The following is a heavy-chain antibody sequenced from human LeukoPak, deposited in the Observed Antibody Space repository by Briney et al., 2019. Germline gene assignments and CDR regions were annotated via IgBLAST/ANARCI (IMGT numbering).Heavy chain of an antibody. Sequence: NTSETLSLTCTVSGGSISSSSYYWGRIRQPPGKGLEWIGSIYYSGSTYYNPSLKSRVTISVDTSKNQFSLKLSSVTAADTAVYYCAREGVGYSYGYGLADFDSPRHLFDYWGQGTLVTVSS. J-gene: IGHJ4*02. D-gene: IGHD5-18*01. CDR1: GGSISSSSYY. V-gene: IGHV4-39*02. CDR2: IYYSGST. CDR3: AREGVGYSYGYGLADFDSPRHLFDY.